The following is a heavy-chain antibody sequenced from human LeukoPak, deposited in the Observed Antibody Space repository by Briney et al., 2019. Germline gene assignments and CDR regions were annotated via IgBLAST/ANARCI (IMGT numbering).Heavy chain of an antibody. CDR1: GFTFSSSA. D-gene: IGHD3-22*01. CDR2: IKQDGGEI. V-gene: IGHV3-7*04. Sequence: PGGSLRLSCAASGFTFSSSAMSWVRQAPGKGLEWVANIKQDGGEIYYVDSVKGRFTMSRDNAKKSLYLQMNSLRAEDTAVYYCARAKFDSSGYYYSGFDIWGQGTMVTVSS. CDR3: ARAKFDSSGYYYSGFDI. J-gene: IGHJ3*02.